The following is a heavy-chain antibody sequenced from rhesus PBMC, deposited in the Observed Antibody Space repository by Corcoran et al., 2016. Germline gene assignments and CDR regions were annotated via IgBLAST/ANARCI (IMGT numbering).Heavy chain of an antibody. J-gene: IGHJ6*01. Sequence: QVQLQESGPGLVKPSETLSLTCAVSGGSISSSYYYWSWIRPAPGKGREGIGYISYRGSPRYTPSLKSRVTISRDTSKNQFSLKLSSVTAADTAVYYCARRKRMITVTITRGGLDSWGQGVVVTVSS. D-gene: IGHD3-9*01. CDR2: ISYRGSP. CDR3: ARRKRMITVTITRGGLDS. V-gene: IGHV4-122*02. CDR1: GGSISSSYYY.